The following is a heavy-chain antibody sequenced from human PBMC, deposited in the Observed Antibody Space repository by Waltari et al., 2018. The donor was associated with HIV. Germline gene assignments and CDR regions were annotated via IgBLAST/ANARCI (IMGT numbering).Heavy chain of an antibody. V-gene: IGHV4-61*02. Sequence: QVQLQESGPGLVKPSQTLSLTCTVSGGSISSGSYYWSWIRQPAGKGLEWIGRIYTSGSTNYNPSLKSRVTISVDTSKNQFSLKLSSVTAADTAVYYCARDWGGRITMVRGVSKWGQGTLVTVSS. J-gene: IGHJ4*02. CDR1: GGSISSGSYY. CDR3: ARDWGGRITMVRGVSK. D-gene: IGHD3-10*01. CDR2: IYTSGST.